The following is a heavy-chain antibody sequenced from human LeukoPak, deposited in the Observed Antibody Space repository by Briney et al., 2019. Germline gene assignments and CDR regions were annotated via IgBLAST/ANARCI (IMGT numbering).Heavy chain of an antibody. CDR2: ISAYNGNT. V-gene: IGHV1-18*01. CDR3: ARDTYDFWSGYHWYYYYYVDV. J-gene: IGHJ6*03. CDR1: GYTFTSYG. Sequence: ASVKVSCKASGYTFTSYGISWVRQAPGQGLEWMGWISAYNGNTNYAQKLQGRVTMTTDTSTSTAYMELRSLRSDDTAVYYCARDTYDFWSGYHWYYYYYVDVWGKGTTVTVSS. D-gene: IGHD3-3*01.